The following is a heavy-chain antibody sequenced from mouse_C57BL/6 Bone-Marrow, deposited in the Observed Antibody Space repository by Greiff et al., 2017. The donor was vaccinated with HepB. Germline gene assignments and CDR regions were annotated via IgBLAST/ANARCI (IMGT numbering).Heavy chain of an antibody. CDR1: GFTFSSYG. CDR3: ARRGNPYYYAMDY. CDR2: ISSGGSYT. Sequence: EVMLVESGGDLVKPGGSLKLSCAASGFTFSSYGMSWVRQTPDKRLEWVATISSGGSYTYYPDSVKGRFTISRDNSKNTLYLQMSSLKSEDTAMYYYARRGNPYYYAMDYWGQGTSVTVSS. J-gene: IGHJ4*01. V-gene: IGHV5-6*02.